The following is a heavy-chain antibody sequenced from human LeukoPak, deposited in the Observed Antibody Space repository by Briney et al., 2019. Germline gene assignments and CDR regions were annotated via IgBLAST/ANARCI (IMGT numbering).Heavy chain of an antibody. J-gene: IGHJ4*02. CDR2: IYYSGTT. Sequence: PSETLSLNCTVSGHSISSYYWNWIRQPPGKGLEWIGYIYYSGTTNYNPSLKSRVSMSVDTSKNQFSLKLSSVTAADTAVYFCARRAYSAAYWKHFDYWGQGTLVTVSS. D-gene: IGHD1-1*01. V-gene: IGHV4-59*08. CDR3: ARRAYSAAYWKHFDY. CDR1: GHSISSYY.